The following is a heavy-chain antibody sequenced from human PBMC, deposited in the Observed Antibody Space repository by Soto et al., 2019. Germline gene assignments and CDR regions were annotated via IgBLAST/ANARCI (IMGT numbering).Heavy chain of an antibody. D-gene: IGHD3-22*01. CDR3: ARPPLYYYDSRPYAFDI. Sequence: GESLKISCKGSGYSFTSYWIGWVRQMPGKGLEWMGIIYPGDSDTRYSPSFQGQVTISADKSISTAYLQWSSLKASDTAMYYCARPPLYYYDSRPYAFDIWGQGTMVTVSS. V-gene: IGHV5-51*01. CDR1: GYSFTSYW. J-gene: IGHJ3*02. CDR2: IYPGDSDT.